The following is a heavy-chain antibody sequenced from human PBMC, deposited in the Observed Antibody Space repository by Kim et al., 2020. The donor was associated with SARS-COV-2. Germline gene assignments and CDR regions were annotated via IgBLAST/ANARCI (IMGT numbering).Heavy chain of an antibody. CDR1: GYTLTELS. J-gene: IGHJ6*02. CDR2: FDPEDGET. V-gene: IGHV1-24*01. D-gene: IGHD1-1*01. CDR3: ATGVVHKPQYYYYYGMDV. Sequence: ASVKVSCKVSGYTLTELSMHWVRQAPGKGLEWMGGFDPEDGETIYAQKFQGRVTMTEDTSTDTAYMELSSLRSEDTAVYYCATGVVHKPQYYYYYGMDVWGQGTTVTVSS.